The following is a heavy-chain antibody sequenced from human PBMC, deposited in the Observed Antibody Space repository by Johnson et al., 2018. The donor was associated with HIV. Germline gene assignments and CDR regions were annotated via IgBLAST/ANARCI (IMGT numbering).Heavy chain of an antibody. CDR3: AKVYSSSVPAPGI. CDR2: ISYDGSNK. D-gene: IGHD6-6*01. J-gene: IGHJ3*02. V-gene: IGHV3-30*18. Sequence: QVQLVESGGGVVQPGRSLRLSCAASGFTFSSYGMHWVRQAPGKGLEWVAVISYDGSNKYYADSVKGRFTISRDNSKNTLYLQMNSLRAEDTAVYYCAKVYSSSVPAPGICGQGTMVTVSS. CDR1: GFTFSSYG.